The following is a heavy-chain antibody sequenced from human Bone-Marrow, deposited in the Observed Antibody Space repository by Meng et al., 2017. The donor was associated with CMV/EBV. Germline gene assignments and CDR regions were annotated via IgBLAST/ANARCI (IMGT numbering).Heavy chain of an antibody. CDR1: GFTFSSYD. CDR2: ISYDGNKK. Sequence: GGSLRLSCAASGFTFSSYDMHWVRQAPGKGLEWVAFISYDGNKKYYADSVKGQFTISRDNSRKMLYLQMNSLRAADTAVYYCAKDVSRSLYQFHGMDVWGQGTTVTVSS. CDR3: AKDVSRSLYQFHGMDV. J-gene: IGHJ6*01. V-gene: IGHV3-30*02. D-gene: IGHD3-16*01.